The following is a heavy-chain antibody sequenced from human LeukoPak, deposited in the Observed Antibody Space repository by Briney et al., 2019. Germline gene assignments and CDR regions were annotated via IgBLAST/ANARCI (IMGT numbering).Heavy chain of an antibody. CDR2: ISSSSSYI. J-gene: IGHJ6*02. D-gene: IGHD3-10*01. CDR3: ARENWHYGSGSYYYYYYGMDV. Sequence: GGSLRLSCAASGFTLSSYSMNWVRQAPGKGLEWVSSISSSSSYIYYADSVKGRFTISRDNAKNSLYLQMNSLRAEDTAVYYCARENWHYGSGSYYYYYYGMDVWGQGTTVTVSS. V-gene: IGHV3-21*01. CDR1: GFTLSSYS.